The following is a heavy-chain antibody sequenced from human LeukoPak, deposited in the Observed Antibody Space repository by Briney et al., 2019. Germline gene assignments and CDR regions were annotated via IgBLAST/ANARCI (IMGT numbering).Heavy chain of an antibody. J-gene: IGHJ4*02. CDR3: ARVGDYALKD. CDR2: ICTSGST. Sequence: SETLSLTCTVSGGFISSYYWSWIRQPAGKGLEWIGRICTSGSTNYNPSLKSRVTMSVDTSKNQCTLKLSSVTAADTAVYYCARVGDYALKDWGQGTLVTVSS. D-gene: IGHD3-16*01. V-gene: IGHV4-4*07. CDR1: GGFISSYY.